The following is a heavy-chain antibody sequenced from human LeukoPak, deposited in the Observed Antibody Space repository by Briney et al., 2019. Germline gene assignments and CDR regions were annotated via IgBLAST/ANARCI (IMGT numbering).Heavy chain of an antibody. D-gene: IGHD3-22*01. V-gene: IGHV5-51*01. J-gene: IGHJ4*02. CDR2: IYPGDSDT. Sequence: GESLKISCKGSGYIFTSYWIGWVRQMPGKGLEWMGIIYPGDSDTRYSPSFQGQVTISADKSISTAYLQWSSLKASDTAMYYCARPHYDSSGHFDYWGQGTLVTVSS. CDR3: ARPHYDSSGHFDY. CDR1: GYIFTSYW.